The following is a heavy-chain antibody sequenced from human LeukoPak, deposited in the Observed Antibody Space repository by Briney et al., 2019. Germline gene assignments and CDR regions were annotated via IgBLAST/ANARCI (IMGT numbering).Heavy chain of an antibody. J-gene: IGHJ4*02. CDR1: GYSFTSYW. V-gene: IGHV5-51*01. CDR3: ARRDYVPIFDY. CDR2: IYPGDSDT. Sequence: GESLKISCKGSGYSFTSYWIGWVRQMPGKGLEWMGIIYPGDSDTRYSPSFQGQVTISADKTISTAHLQWSSLKASDTAIYYCARRDYVPIFDYWGQGTLVTVSS. D-gene: IGHD4-17*01.